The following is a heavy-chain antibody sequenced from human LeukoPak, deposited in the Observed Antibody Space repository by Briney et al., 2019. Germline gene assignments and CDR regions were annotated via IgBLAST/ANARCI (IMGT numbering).Heavy chain of an antibody. V-gene: IGHV3-21*01. D-gene: IGHD4-17*01. CDR1: GFTFSTYW. J-gene: IGHJ5*02. CDR2: ISSSSSYI. CDR3: ARVVTVTTNWFDP. Sequence: GGSLILTCAGSGFTFSTYWMTWVRQAPGKGLEWVSSISSSSSYIYYADSVKGRFTISRDNAKNSLYLQMNSLRAEDTAVYYCARVVTVTTNWFDPWGQGTLVTVSS.